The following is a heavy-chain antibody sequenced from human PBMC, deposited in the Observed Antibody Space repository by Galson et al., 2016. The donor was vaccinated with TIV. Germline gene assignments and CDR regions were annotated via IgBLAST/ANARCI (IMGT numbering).Heavy chain of an antibody. D-gene: IGHD2-21*01. CDR1: GITFSSNA. V-gene: IGHV3-33*03. CDR2: ILHDGSKS. Sequence: SLRLSCAGSGITFSSNAIHWVRQAPGKGLEWLAVILHDGSKSYHADSVVSRFTISRDNSTNTLYLQMTDLRVDDTAIYYCGLLIVGDNIATWGQGTRVTVTS. CDR3: GLLIVGDNIAT. J-gene: IGHJ3*01.